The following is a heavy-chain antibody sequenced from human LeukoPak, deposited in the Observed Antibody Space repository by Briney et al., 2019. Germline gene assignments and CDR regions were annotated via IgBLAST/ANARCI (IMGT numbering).Heavy chain of an antibody. Sequence: KNGESLKISCKGSGYSFTSYWIGWVRQMPGKGLEWMGIIYPGDSDTRYSPSFQGQVTISADKSISAAYLQWSSLKASDTAMYYCARIGTSVVVAATPVDYWGQGTLVTVSS. J-gene: IGHJ4*02. CDR1: GYSFTSYW. V-gene: IGHV5-51*01. CDR3: ARIGTSVVVAATPVDY. D-gene: IGHD2-15*01. CDR2: IYPGDSDT.